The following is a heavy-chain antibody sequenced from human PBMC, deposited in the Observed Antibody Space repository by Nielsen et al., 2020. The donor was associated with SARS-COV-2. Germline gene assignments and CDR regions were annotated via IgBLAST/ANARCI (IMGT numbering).Heavy chain of an antibody. D-gene: IGHD6-13*01. J-gene: IGHJ4*02. CDR1: GGTFSSYA. V-gene: IGHV1-69*13. CDR3: ARGVQLVSSPIDY. CDR2: IIPIFGTA. Sequence: SVKVSCKASGGTFSSYAISWVRQAPGQGLEWMGGIIPIFGTANYAQKFQGRVTITADESTSTAYMELSSLRSEDTAVYYCARGVQLVSSPIDYWAREPWSPSPQ.